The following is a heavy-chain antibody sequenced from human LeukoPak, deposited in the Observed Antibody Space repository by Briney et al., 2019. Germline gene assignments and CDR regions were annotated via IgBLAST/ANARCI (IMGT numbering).Heavy chain of an antibody. CDR2: IYPGDSDT. Sequence: GESLKISCKGSGYSFTSYWIGWVRQMPGKGLEWMGIIYPGDSDTRYSLSFQGQVTISADKSISTAYLQWSSLKASDTAMYYCARRVAVAGYYFDYWGQGTLVTVSP. V-gene: IGHV5-51*01. CDR1: GYSFTSYW. J-gene: IGHJ4*02. CDR3: ARRVAVAGYYFDY. D-gene: IGHD6-19*01.